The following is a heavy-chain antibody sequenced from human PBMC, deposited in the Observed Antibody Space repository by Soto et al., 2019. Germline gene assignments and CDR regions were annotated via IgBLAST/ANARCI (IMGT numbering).Heavy chain of an antibody. CDR3: ASLIVVVPAAIQYYYYGMDV. CDR2: ISSSSSYI. CDR1: GFTFSSYS. D-gene: IGHD2-2*02. J-gene: IGHJ6*02. Sequence: GGSLRLSCAASGFTFSSYSMNWVRQAPGKGLEWVSSISSSSSYIYYADSVKGRFTISRDNAKNSLYLQMNSLRAEDTAVYYCASLIVVVPAAIQYYYYGMDVWGQGTTVTVSS. V-gene: IGHV3-21*01.